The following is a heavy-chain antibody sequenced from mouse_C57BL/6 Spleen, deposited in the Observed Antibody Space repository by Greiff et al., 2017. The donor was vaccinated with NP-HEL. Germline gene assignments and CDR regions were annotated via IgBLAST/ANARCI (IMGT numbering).Heavy chain of an antibody. CDR3: TRENYGSFYYFDY. J-gene: IGHJ2*01. D-gene: IGHD1-1*01. CDR2: ISSGGDYI. V-gene: IGHV5-9-1*02. CDR1: GFTFSSYA. Sequence: EVKLMESGEGLVKPGGSLKLSCAASGFTFSSYAMSWVRQTPEKRLEWVAYISSGGDYIYYADTVKGRFTISRDNARNTLYLQMSSLKSEDTAMYYCTRENYGSFYYFDYWGQGTTLTVSS.